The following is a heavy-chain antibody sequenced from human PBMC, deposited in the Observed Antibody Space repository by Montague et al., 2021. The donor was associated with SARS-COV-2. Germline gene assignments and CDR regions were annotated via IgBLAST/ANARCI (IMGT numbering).Heavy chain of an antibody. J-gene: IGHJ6*02. CDR1: GGSFSGYY. V-gene: IGHV4-34*01. D-gene: IGHD2-2*01. Sequence: SETLSLTCAVYGGSFSGYYWSRIRQPPGKGLEWIGEINHSGSTNYNPSLKSRVTISVDTSKSQFSLNMSPVTAADTAVYYCARVRAVPAAMRIFTLGRSYYGMDVWGQGTTVTVSS. CDR2: INHSGST. CDR3: ARVRAVPAAMRIFTLGRSYYGMDV.